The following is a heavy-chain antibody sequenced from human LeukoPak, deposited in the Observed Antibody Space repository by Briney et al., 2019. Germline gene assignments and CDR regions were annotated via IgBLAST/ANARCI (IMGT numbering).Heavy chain of an antibody. J-gene: IGHJ4*02. CDR2: IYHSGST. V-gene: IGHV4-39*07. CDR3: ARAFPGGNLYYSDY. D-gene: IGHD4-23*01. Sequence: SETLSLTCAVSGGSISSNSYYWGWIRQPPGKGLEWIGSIYHSGSTYYNPSLKSRVTISVDTSKNQFSLKLSSVTAADTAVYYCARAFPGGNLYYSDYWGQGTLVTVSS. CDR1: GGSISSNSYY.